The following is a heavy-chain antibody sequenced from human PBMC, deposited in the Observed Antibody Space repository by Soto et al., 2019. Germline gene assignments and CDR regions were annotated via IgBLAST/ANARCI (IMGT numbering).Heavy chain of an antibody. CDR2: ISSSGSTI. CDR3: ARTGYTFGGVIVIPLDY. Sequence: GGSLRLSCAASGFTFSDYYMSWIRQAPGKGLEWVSYISSSGSTIYYADSVKGRFTISRDNAKNPLYLQMNSLRAEDTDVYCCARTGYTFGGVIVIPLDYWGQGTLVTVSS. J-gene: IGHJ4*02. D-gene: IGHD3-16*02. CDR1: GFTFSDYY. V-gene: IGHV3-11*01.